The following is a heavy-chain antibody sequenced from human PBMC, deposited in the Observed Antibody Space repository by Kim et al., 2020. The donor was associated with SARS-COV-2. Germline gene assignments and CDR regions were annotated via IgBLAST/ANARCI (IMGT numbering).Heavy chain of an antibody. CDR3: ARGVYGDYSPYYIDY. D-gene: IGHD4-17*01. Sequence: SETLSLMCGVSGASISSRNWWTWVRQPPGKGLEWIGEIFHTGNVNYNSSLESRVTMSLDKSSNQFSLRLTSVTAADTAVYFCARGVYGDYSPYYIDYWG. CDR2: IFHTGNV. CDR1: GASISSRNW. J-gene: IGHJ4*01. V-gene: IGHV4-4*02.